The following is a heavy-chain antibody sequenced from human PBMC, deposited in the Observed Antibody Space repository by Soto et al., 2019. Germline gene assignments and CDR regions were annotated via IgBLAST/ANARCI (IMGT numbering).Heavy chain of an antibody. J-gene: IGHJ3*02. CDR2: ISGSGSST. V-gene: IGHV3-23*01. D-gene: IGHD6-13*01. CDR3: AKTGSSWYADAFDI. CDR1: GFTFSRYD. Sequence: EVQLLESGGGLVQPGGSLRLSCAASGFTFSRYDMSWVRQAPGKGLEWVSGISGSGSSTYYGDSVKGRFTISRDNSKNTLYLQMNSLRAEDTAIYYCAKTGSSWYADAFDIWGQGTMVTVSS.